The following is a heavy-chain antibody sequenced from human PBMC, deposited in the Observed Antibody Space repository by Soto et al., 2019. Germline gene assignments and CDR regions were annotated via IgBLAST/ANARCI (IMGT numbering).Heavy chain of an antibody. CDR3: ARGNSYGYYFDY. Sequence: GGSLRLSCAASGFTFSSYGMHWVRQAPGKGLEWVAVIWYDGSNKYYADSVKGRFTISRDNSKNTLYLQMNSLRAEDTAVYYCARGNSYGYYFDYWGQGTLVTVSS. V-gene: IGHV3-33*01. CDR2: IWYDGSNK. D-gene: IGHD5-18*01. CDR1: GFTFSSYG. J-gene: IGHJ4*02.